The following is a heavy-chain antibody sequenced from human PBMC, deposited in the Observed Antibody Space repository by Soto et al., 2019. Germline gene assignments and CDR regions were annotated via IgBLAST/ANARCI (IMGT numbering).Heavy chain of an antibody. D-gene: IGHD3-16*02. CDR1: GFTFSSYS. CDR3: AREGMITFGGVIIYYHYMDV. J-gene: IGHJ6*03. V-gene: IGHV3-21*01. CDR2: ISSSSSYI. Sequence: GGSLRLSCAASGFTFSSYSMNWVRQAPGKGLEWVSSISSSSSYIYYADSVKGRFTISRDNAKNSLYLQMNSLRAEDTAVYYCAREGMITFGGVIIYYHYMDVWGKGTTVTVSS.